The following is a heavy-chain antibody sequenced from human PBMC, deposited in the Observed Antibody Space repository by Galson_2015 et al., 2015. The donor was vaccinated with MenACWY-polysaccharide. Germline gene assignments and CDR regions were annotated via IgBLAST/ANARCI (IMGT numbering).Heavy chain of an antibody. D-gene: IGHD3-3*01. CDR2: IKQSGSEK. CDR1: GFPFSDSW. V-gene: IGHV3-7*01. CDR3: ARARSWSGYFAFDF. Sequence: SLRLSCAASGFPFSDSWMTWIRQAPGKGLEWVATIKQSGSEKYYVDSVEGRLTVSRDNAKSSLYLQMNSLRAEDTAVYYCARARSWSGYFAFDFWGQGTMVTVSS. J-gene: IGHJ3*01.